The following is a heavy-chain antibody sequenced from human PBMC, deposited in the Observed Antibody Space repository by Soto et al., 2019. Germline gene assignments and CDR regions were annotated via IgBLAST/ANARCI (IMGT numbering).Heavy chain of an antibody. CDR2: INAGNGNT. CDR3: ARGNQELDY. D-gene: IGHD1-26*01. CDR1: GYIFTSYV. Sequence: ASVKVSCKASGYIFTSYVMHWVRQAPGERLERMGGINAGNGNTKYSPKYQGRGTITRDTSASAAHMDLSSLTSEDTAVYFGARGNQELDYWGQGILVIV. V-gene: IGHV1-3*01. J-gene: IGHJ4*02.